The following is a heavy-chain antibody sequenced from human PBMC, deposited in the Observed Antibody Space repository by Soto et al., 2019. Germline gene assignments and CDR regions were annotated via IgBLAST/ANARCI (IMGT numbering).Heavy chain of an antibody. Sequence: ASVKVSCKASGYTFTGYCMHWLRQSPGQGLEWMGWINPNSGGTNYAQKFQGRVTMTRDTSISTAYMELSRLRSDDTAVYYCARDRRVAAVLGAWFDPWGQGTLVTVSS. CDR1: GYTFTGYC. CDR3: ARDRRVAAVLGAWFDP. D-gene: IGHD6-13*01. J-gene: IGHJ5*02. V-gene: IGHV1-2*02. CDR2: INPNSGGT.